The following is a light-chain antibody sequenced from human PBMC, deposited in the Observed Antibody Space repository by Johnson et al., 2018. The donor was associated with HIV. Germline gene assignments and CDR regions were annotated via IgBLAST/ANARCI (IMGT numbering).Light chain of an antibody. CDR1: SSNIGNNY. V-gene: IGLV1-51*01. CDR3: ETWDNSLIAYV. CDR2: DNN. J-gene: IGLJ1*01. Sequence: QSILTQPPSVSAAPGQKVTISCSGSSSNIGNNYVSWYQQFPGTAPKLLIYDNNKRPSGIPDRFSGSKSGTSATLGITGLQTGDEADYYCETWDNSLIAYVFGTGTKVTVL.